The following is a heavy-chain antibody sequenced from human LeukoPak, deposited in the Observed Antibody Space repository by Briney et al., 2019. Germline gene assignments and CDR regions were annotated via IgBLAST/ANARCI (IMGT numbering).Heavy chain of an antibody. CDR3: ARDDSSGPQVY. CDR1: GYTFSSYY. D-gene: IGHD3-22*01. J-gene: IGHJ4*02. CDR2: INPSGGST. Sequence: GASVKVSCKASGYTFSSYYMHWVRQAPGQGLEWMGIINPSGGSTKYAQKLQGRVTMTRDTSTSTVCMELSSLRSEDTAVYYCARDDSSGPQVYWGQGTLVTVSS. V-gene: IGHV1-46*01.